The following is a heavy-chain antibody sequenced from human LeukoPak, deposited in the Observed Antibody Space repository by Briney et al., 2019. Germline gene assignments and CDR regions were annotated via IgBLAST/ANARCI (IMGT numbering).Heavy chain of an antibody. CDR1: GFTFRRYW. J-gene: IGHJ5*02. CDR2: ISGDGSVT. CDR3: ATAGGETSRMGFDP. Sequence: GGSLRLSCADSGFTFRRYWMHWVRQTPGKGLVWVSCISGDGSVTRYADSVKARFTISRDNTRNTLYLQMHSLRVEDMAVYYCATAGGETSRMGFDPWGQGSLVTVSS. V-gene: IGHV3-74*01. D-gene: IGHD4-17*01.